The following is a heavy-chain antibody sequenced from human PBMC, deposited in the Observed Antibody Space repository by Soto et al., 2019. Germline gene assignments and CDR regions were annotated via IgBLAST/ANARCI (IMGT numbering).Heavy chain of an antibody. J-gene: IGHJ5*02. Sequence: QITLKESGPTLVKPTQTLTLTCTFSGFSLTTRGVGVGWIRQPPGKALECLALIYWDDDKRYSPSLQSRLSIPKHPSKNQVVLTMTNVDPVDTATYCCAPIPNYYQYDWFDPWGQGTLVSVSS. CDR1: GFSLTTRGVG. CDR3: APIPNYYQYDWFDP. V-gene: IGHV2-5*02. CDR2: IYWDDDK. D-gene: IGHD3-16*01.